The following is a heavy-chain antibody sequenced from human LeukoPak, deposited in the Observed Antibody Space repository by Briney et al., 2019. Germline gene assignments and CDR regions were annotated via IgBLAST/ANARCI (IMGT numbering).Heavy chain of an antibody. CDR2: IYSGGST. Sequence: PGGSLRLSCAASGFTVSSNYMSWVRQAPGKGLEWVSVIYSGGSTYYADSVKGRFTIPRDNSKNTLYLQMNSLSAEDTAVYYGARYWSVAGAFDILREGTMVTDSP. V-gene: IGHV3-53*01. J-gene: IGHJ3*02. D-gene: IGHD6-19*01. CDR1: GFTVSSNY. CDR3: ARYWSVAGAFDI.